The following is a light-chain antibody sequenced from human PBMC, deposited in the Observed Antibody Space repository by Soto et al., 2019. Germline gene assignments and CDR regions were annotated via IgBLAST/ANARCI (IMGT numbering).Light chain of an antibody. V-gene: IGLV2-11*01. CDR1: SSDVGGYNY. J-gene: IGLJ3*02. CDR3: CSYAGFYTLV. CDR2: DVT. Sequence: QSVLTQPPSASGSPGQSVAISCTGTSSDVGGYNYVSWYQVHPGKAPKLIIYDVTKRPSGVPDRFSGSKSGNTASLTISGLQAEDESEYYCCSYAGFYTLVFGGGTKLTVL.